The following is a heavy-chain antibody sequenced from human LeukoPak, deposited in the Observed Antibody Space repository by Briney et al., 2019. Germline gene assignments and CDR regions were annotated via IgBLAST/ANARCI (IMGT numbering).Heavy chain of an antibody. D-gene: IGHD2-15*01. CDR1: GFTFDTYT. CDR3: ARVRSAGYYGMDV. Sequence: GGSLRLSGEASGFTFDTYTMNWVRQAPGKGLEWVSSISSGSSYILYGDSVKGRFTISRENAKRSLFLQMSGLRPEDSAVYYCARVRSAGYYGMDVWGQGTTVTVSS. V-gene: IGHV3-21*01. J-gene: IGHJ6*02. CDR2: ISSGSSYI.